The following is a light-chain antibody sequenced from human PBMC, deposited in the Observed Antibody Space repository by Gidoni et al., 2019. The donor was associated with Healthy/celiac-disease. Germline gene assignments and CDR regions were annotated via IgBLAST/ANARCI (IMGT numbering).Light chain of an antibody. J-gene: IGKJ4*01. V-gene: IGKV4-1*01. Sequence: DIVMTQSPDSMAVSLGERATINCKSSQSVLYSSNNKNYLAWYQQKPGQPPKLLISWASTRESGVPDRFSGSGSGTDFTLTISSLQAEDVAVYYCQQYYSTPPAFGGGTKVEIK. CDR1: QSVLYSSNNKNY. CDR2: WAS. CDR3: QQYYSTPPA.